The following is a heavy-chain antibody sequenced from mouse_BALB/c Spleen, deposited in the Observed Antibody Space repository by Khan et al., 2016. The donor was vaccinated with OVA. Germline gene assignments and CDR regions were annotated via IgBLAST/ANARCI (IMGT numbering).Heavy chain of an antibody. CDR1: GYTFTSYY. D-gene: IGHD2-1*01. J-gene: IGHJ3*01. Sequence: QVQLQQSGAELVKPGASVKLSCKASGYTFTSYYMYWVKQRPGQGLEWIGEINPNDGDTNFNEKFKIKATLTVDKSSSTVYMQLSSLTSEDSAVYYCTRSGHGTFPYWGQGTLVTVSA. CDR2: INPNDGDT. V-gene: IGHV1S81*02. CDR3: TRSGHGTFPY.